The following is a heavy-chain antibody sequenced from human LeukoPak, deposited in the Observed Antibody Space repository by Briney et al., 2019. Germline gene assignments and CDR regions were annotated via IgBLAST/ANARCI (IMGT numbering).Heavy chain of an antibody. Sequence: GGSLRLSCAASGFTFSSYGMHWVRQAPGRGLEWVSTISGNSGSTDYADSVNGRFTVSRDNSRNTLYLQMHSLRADDTAVYYCAKGLSLTSMGIDYWGQGTLVTVSS. CDR3: AKGLSLTSMGIDY. CDR2: ISGNSGST. J-gene: IGHJ4*02. CDR1: GFTFSSYG. D-gene: IGHD3-3*02. V-gene: IGHV3-23*01.